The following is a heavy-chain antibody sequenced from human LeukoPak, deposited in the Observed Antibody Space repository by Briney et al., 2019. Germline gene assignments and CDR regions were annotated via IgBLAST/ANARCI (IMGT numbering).Heavy chain of an antibody. Sequence: GGSLRLSCTASGFTFGDYAMSWFRQAPGKGLEWVSVIYSGGSTYYADSVKGRFTISRDNSKNTLYLQMNSLRAEDTAVYYCARDLTEVAGVEPDYWGQGTLVTVSS. CDR3: ARDLTEVAGVEPDY. D-gene: IGHD1-1*01. J-gene: IGHJ4*02. CDR1: GFTFGDYA. CDR2: IYSGGST. V-gene: IGHV3-66*01.